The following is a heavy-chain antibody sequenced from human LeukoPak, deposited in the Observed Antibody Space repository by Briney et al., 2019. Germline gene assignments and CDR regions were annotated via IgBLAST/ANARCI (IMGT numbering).Heavy chain of an antibody. Sequence: GGSLRLSCAVSGFTFSDFWMNWVRRSPGKGLEWMPSINQNGGETSYVDSVKGRFTISRDHPKNSLYLQMSSLRDEDTAVYYCARDGTAPGLYFDLWGQGTLVTVSS. CDR1: GFTFSDFW. CDR2: INQNGGET. D-gene: IGHD6-13*01. J-gene: IGHJ4*01. V-gene: IGHV3-7*01. CDR3: ARDGTAPGLYFDL.